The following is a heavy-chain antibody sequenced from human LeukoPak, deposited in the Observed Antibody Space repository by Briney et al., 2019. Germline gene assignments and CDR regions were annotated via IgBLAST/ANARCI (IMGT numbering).Heavy chain of an antibody. V-gene: IGHV3-21*01. CDR3: ARASGTYFEYYFDY. D-gene: IGHD1-26*01. Sequence: PGGSLRLSCAASGFTFSNYNMNWVRQTPGKGPEWVSSISGISSYIYYRDSVKGRFTTSRDNARNELYLQLNSLRAEDTAVYYCARASGTYFEYYFDYWGQGTLVTVSS. CDR1: GFTFSNYN. J-gene: IGHJ4*02. CDR2: ISGISSYI.